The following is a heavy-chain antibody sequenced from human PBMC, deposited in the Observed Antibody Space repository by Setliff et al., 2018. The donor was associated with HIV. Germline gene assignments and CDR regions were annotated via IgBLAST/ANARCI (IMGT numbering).Heavy chain of an antibody. J-gene: IGHJ3*02. CDR2: INDSGSI. V-gene: IGHV4-34*01. CDR3: ASSMGSHDAFDI. D-gene: IGHD2-8*01. Sequence: SDTLSLTCAVYGGSLNTNHWSWIRQSPGKGLEWIGEINDSGSINYNPSLKSRVTISVDMSKNQFSLKLSSVTAADTAVYYCASSMGSHDAFDIWGQGKMVTVSS. CDR1: GGSLNTNH.